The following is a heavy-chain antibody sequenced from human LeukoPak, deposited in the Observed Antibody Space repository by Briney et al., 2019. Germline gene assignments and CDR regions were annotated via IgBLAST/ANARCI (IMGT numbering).Heavy chain of an antibody. CDR1: GFTFSSYW. CDR3: AELGITMIGGV. V-gene: IGHV3-74*01. D-gene: IGHD3-10*02. CDR2: IKSDGSST. J-gene: IGHJ6*04. Sequence: GGSLRLSCAASGFTFSSYWMHWVRQAPGKGLVWVSCIKSDGSSTSYADSVKGRFTISRDNAKNSLYLQMNSLRAEDTAVYYCAELGITMIGGVWGKGTTVTISS.